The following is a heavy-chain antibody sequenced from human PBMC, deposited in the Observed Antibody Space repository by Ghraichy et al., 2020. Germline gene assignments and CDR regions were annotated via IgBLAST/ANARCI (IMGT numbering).Heavy chain of an antibody. Sequence: SETLSLTCTVSGGSISSYYWSWIRQPPGKGLEWIEYIYYSGSTNYNPSLKSRVTISVDTSKNQFSLKLSSVTAADTAVYYCARSPGGRSSGWYDWFDPWGQGTLVTVSS. V-gene: IGHV4-59*01. D-gene: IGHD6-19*01. CDR3: ARSPGGRSSGWYDWFDP. CDR1: GGSISSYY. J-gene: IGHJ5*02. CDR2: IYYSGST.